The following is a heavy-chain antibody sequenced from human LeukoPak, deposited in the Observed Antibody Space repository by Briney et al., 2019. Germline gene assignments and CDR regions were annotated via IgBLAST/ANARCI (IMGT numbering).Heavy chain of an antibody. CDR1: GFTFSSYA. CDR3: AREIGSSGGA. J-gene: IGHJ5*02. D-gene: IGHD6-19*01. V-gene: IGHV3-30*04. CDR2: ISYDGSNK. Sequence: GGSLRLSCAASGFTFSSYAMHWVRQAPGKGLEWVAVISYDGSNKYYADSVKGRFTISRDNAKNSLYLQMNSLRAEDTAVYYCAREIGSSGGAWGQGTLVTVSS.